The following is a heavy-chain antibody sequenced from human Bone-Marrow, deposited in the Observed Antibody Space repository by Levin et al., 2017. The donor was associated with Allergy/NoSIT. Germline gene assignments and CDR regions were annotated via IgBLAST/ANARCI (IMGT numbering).Heavy chain of an antibody. CDR1: GGSVSSGSYY. CDR2: IYYSGST. D-gene: IGHD3-16*01. V-gene: IGHV4-61*01. J-gene: IGHJ4*02. Sequence: PSETLSLTCTVSGGSVSSGSYYWSWIRQPPGKGLEWIGYIYYSGSTNYNPSLKSRVTISVDTSKNQFSLKLSSVTAADTAVYYCARGGGGYFDYWGQGTLVTVSS. CDR3: ARGGGGYFDY.